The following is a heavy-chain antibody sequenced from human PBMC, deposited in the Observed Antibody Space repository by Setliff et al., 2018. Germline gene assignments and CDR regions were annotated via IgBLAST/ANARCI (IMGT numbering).Heavy chain of an antibody. CDR2: MSPNNDNT. J-gene: IGHJ4*02. Sequence: ASVKVSCKASGYTFTNYDINWVRQAPGQGLEWMGWMSPNNDNTGYAQKFQDRVIMTRNPSISTVYMELSSLRSEDTAVYYCARGIEAGVDYWGQGTQVTSPQ. V-gene: IGHV1-8*02. CDR3: ARGIEAGVDY. D-gene: IGHD6-13*01. CDR1: GYTFTNYD.